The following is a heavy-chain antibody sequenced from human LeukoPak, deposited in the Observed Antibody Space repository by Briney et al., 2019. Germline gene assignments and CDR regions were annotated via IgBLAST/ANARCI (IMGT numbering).Heavy chain of an antibody. J-gene: IGHJ5*02. D-gene: IGHD5-12*01. Sequence: PSETLSLTCTVSGNSISSGDYYWSWIRQPAGKGLEWIGRIYTSGSTTYNPSLKSRVTISGDTSENQFSLKLSSVTAADTAVYYCAREERRLGFDPWGQGTLVTVSS. CDR1: GNSISSGDYY. V-gene: IGHV4-61*02. CDR2: IYTSGST. CDR3: AREERRLGFDP.